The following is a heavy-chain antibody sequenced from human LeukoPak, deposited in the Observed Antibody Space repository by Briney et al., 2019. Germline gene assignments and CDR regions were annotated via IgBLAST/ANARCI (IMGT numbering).Heavy chain of an antibody. CDR1: GFTCSSYA. V-gene: IGHV3-30*04. CDR2: ISYDGSNK. CDR3: ARAPEPNYRSGGSCYSAFAY. J-gene: IGHJ4*02. D-gene: IGHD2-15*01. Sequence: PGGSLRLSCAASGFTCSSYAMHWVRQAPGKGLEWVAVISYDGSNKYYADSVKGRFTISRDNSKNTLYLQMNSLRAEDTAVYYCARAPEPNYRSGGSCYSAFAYWGQGTLVTVSS.